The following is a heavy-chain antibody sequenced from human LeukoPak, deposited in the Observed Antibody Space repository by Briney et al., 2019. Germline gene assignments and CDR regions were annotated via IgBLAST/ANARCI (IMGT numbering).Heavy chain of an antibody. V-gene: IGHV4-38-2*02. CDR3: ASSYSSSWYNDWYFDL. J-gene: IGHJ2*01. CDR2: IYHSGST. CDR1: GYSISSGYY. D-gene: IGHD6-13*01. Sequence: SETLSLTCTVSGYSISSGYYWGWIRQPPGKGLEWIGTIYHSGSTYYNPSLKSRVTISVDTSKNQFSLKLSSVTAADTAVYYCASSYSSSWYNDWYFDLWGRGTLVTVSS.